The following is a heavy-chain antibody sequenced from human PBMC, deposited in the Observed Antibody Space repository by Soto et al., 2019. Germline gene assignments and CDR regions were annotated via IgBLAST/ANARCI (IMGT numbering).Heavy chain of an antibody. V-gene: IGHV1-18*04. Sequence: SVKASSKAPRYTFTCYALRSPRPSQKQGLEWMGWISTHNDNTNYAQKLQDRVIMTTDTSTTTAYMELRSLRSDDTALYYCSRGAAWLSPYDSCGLDVWGKGTTVSVS. J-gene: IGHJ6*03. CDR1: RYTFTCYA. CDR2: ISTHNDNT. D-gene: IGHD3-22*01. CDR3: SRGAAWLSPYDSCGLDV.